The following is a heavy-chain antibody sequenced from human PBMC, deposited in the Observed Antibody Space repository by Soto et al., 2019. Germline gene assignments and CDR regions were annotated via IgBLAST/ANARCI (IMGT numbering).Heavy chain of an antibody. CDR1: GFRFSTYS. V-gene: IGHV3-21*01. CDR2: ISTTNSYI. J-gene: IGHJ4*02. Sequence: GGSLRLSCAASGFRFSTYSMNWVRQAPGKGLEWVAPISTTNSYIYYADSVRGRFTISRDNAKNSLFLQMNSLRAEDTAVYYCTRDPVPDSSGYFPFDYWGQGTLVTVSS. CDR3: TRDPVPDSSGYFPFDY. D-gene: IGHD3-22*01.